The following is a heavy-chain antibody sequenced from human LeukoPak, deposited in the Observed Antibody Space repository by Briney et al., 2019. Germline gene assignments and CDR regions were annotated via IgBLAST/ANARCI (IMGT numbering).Heavy chain of an antibody. V-gene: IGHV3-30-3*01. Sequence: GGSLRLSCAAPGFTFNSYTMHWVRQAPGKGLEWVAVMSSDGNKKFYAEYVKGRFTISRDNSENTLYLEMNSLRGEDTAVYYCARGDCDLSGSYHYGMDVWGQGTTVTVSS. J-gene: IGHJ6*02. CDR1: GFTFNSYT. D-gene: IGHD3-10*01. CDR2: MSSDGNKK. CDR3: ARGDCDLSGSYHYGMDV.